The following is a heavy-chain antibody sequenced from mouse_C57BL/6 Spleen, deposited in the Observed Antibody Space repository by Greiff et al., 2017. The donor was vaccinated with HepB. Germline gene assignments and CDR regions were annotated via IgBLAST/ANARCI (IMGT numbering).Heavy chain of an antibody. Sequence: EVQLQQSGPELVKPGASVKISCKASGYSFTGYYMNWVKQSPEKSLEWIGEINPSTGGTTYNQKFKAKATLTVDKSSSTAYMQLKSLTSEDSAVYYCARPYDYDGVFDYWGQGTTLTVSS. CDR2: INPSTGGT. CDR1: GYSFTGYY. D-gene: IGHD2-4*01. CDR3: ARPYDYDGVFDY. J-gene: IGHJ2*01. V-gene: IGHV1-42*01.